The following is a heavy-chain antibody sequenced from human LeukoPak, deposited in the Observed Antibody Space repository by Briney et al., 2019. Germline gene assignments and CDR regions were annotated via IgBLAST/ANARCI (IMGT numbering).Heavy chain of an antibody. Sequence: GESLKISCKVSGYRFTSYWIGWVRQMPGKGLEWMGIIYPGDSDTRYSPSFQGQVTISADKSISTAYLQWSSLRASDTAMYYCARRAAELELLDYWGQGTLVTVSS. J-gene: IGHJ4*02. CDR3: ARRAAELELLDY. CDR1: GYRFTSYW. D-gene: IGHD1-7*01. CDR2: IYPGDSDT. V-gene: IGHV5-51*01.